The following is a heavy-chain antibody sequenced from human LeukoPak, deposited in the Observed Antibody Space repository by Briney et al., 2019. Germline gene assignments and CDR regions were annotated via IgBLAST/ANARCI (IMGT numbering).Heavy chain of an antibody. CDR2: TYYRSKWYY. CDR3: ARGATAYFDY. Sequence: SQTLSLTCAISGDSVSSNSASWTWVRQSPSRGLEWLGRTYYRSKWYYDYAVSVKSRITINPDTPKNQFSLHLNSVTPEDTAVYYCARGATAYFDYWGQGTLATVSS. J-gene: IGHJ4*02. V-gene: IGHV6-1*01. D-gene: IGHD5-12*01. CDR1: GDSVSSNSAS.